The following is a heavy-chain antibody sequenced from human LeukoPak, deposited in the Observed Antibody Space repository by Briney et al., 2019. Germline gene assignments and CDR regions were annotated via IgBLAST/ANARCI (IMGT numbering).Heavy chain of an antibody. Sequence: GGSLRLSCAASGFIFSSYDMHWVRQATGKGLEWVSAIDTAGETYYPGSVKGRFTISRDNAKKSLYLQMNSLRAEDTALYYCARDGDTVLTRGYYYYMDVWGKGTTVTVSS. CDR1: GFIFSSYD. D-gene: IGHD4-23*01. V-gene: IGHV3-13*01. CDR3: ARDGDTVLTRGYYYYMDV. J-gene: IGHJ6*03. CDR2: IDTAGET.